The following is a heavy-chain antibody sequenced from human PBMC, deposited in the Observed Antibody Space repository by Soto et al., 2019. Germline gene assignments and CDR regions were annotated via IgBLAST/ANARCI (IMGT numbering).Heavy chain of an antibody. CDR3: ARGMEGAPHPNWFDP. J-gene: IGHJ5*02. D-gene: IGHD1-26*01. Sequence: GASLKVSCKASGYTFTVYYMHWARQAPGQGLEWMGWINPNSGGTNYAQKFQGWVTMTRDTSISTAYMELSRLRSDDTAVYYCARGMEGAPHPNWFDPWGQGTLVTVSS. CDR2: INPNSGGT. CDR1: GYTFTVYY. V-gene: IGHV1-2*04.